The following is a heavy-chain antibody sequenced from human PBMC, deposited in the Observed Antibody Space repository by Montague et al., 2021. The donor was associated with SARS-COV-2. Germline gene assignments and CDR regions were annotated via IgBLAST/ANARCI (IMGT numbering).Heavy chain of an antibody. CDR3: ARGRVTRAGFDY. CDR1: GYFIGTGYY. CDR2: NYLYGNA. V-gene: IGHV4-38-2*02. Sequence: SETLSLTCSVSGYFIGTGYYWGWIRQSPGKGLEWIGSNYLYGNAYYNPPLNSRVTISLDTSNNQFSLRLTSVTTSDTAVYYCARGRVTRAGFDYWGQGIRVIVSS. D-gene: IGHD2-21*02. J-gene: IGHJ4*02.